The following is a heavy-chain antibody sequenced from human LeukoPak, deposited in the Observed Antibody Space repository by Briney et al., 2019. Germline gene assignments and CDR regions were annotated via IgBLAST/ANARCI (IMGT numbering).Heavy chain of an antibody. CDR2: ISYDGSNK. CDR3: AKTPRLRYFDRLDY. CDR1: GFTFSSYG. Sequence: PGGSLRLSCAASGFTFSSYGMHWVRQAPGKGLEWVAVISYDGSNKYYADSVKGRFTISRDNSKNTLYLQMNSLRAEDTAAYYCAKTPRLRYFDRLDYWGQGTLVTVSS. V-gene: IGHV3-30*18. D-gene: IGHD3-9*01. J-gene: IGHJ4*02.